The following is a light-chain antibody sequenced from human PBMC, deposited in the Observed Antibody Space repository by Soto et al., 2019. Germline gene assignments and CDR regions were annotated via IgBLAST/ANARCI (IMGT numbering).Light chain of an antibody. J-gene: IGLJ1*01. V-gene: IGLV2-8*01. CDR3: SSYAGFNNFV. CDR2: EVT. CDR1: SSDVGAYNY. Sequence: QSVLTQPPSASGSPGQSVTISCTGTSSDVGAYNYVSWYQQHPGKAPKLMIYEVTNRPSGVPDRFSASKSGNTASLTVSGLQAEDEADYFCSSYAGFNNFVFGTGTRSPS.